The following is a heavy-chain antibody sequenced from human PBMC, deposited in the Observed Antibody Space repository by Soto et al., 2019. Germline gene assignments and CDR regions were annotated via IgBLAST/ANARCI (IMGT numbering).Heavy chain of an antibody. J-gene: IGHJ5*02. CDR2: MYYNGNI. Sequence: PSATLSLTCNVSGGSISNYYWTWVRQSPEKGLEWIGYMYYNGNINYNPSLKSRVTISIDTSKNQFSLTLKSVTAADTAVYYCASGGNWFDPWGQGVLVTVSS. CDR3: ASGGNWFDP. V-gene: IGHV4-59*01. D-gene: IGHD3-16*01. CDR1: GGSISNYY.